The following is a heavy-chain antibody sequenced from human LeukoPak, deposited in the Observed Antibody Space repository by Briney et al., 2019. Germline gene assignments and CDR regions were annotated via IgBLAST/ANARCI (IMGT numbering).Heavy chain of an antibody. CDR1: GFTFSDYY. J-gene: IGHJ4*02. CDR3: ARAYFDFWSGYFDY. V-gene: IGHV3-11*01. CDR2: ISSSGSTI. Sequence: GGSLRLSCAASGFTFSDYYMSWIRQAPGKGLEWVSYISSSGSTIYYADSVKGRFTISRDNAKNSLYLQMNCLRAEDTAVYYCARAYFDFWSGYFDYWGQGTLVTVSS. D-gene: IGHD3-3*01.